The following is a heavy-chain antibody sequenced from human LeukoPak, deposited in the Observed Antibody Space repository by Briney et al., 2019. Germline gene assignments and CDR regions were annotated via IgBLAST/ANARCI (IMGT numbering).Heavy chain of an antibody. V-gene: IGHV3-49*04. CDR2: IRSKAYGGTT. Sequence: GGSLRLSCTASGFTFGDYAMSWVRQAPGKGLEGVGFIRSKAYGGTTEYAASVKGRFTISRDDSKSIAYLQMNSLKTEDTAVYYCTRVRLSIAAAGTVWFDPWGQGTLVTVSS. J-gene: IGHJ5*02. D-gene: IGHD6-13*01. CDR1: GFTFGDYA. CDR3: TRVRLSIAAAGTVWFDP.